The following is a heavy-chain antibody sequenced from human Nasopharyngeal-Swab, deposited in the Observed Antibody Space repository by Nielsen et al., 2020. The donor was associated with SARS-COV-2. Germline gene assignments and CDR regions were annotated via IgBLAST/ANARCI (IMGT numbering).Heavy chain of an antibody. J-gene: IGHJ6*02. CDR3: AKAPYLRGLDV. CDR2: ISYDGSNK. D-gene: IGHD2-21*01. Sequence: LKISCAASGFTFSSYAMHWVRQAPGKGLEWVAVISYDGSNKYYADSVKDRFTISRDNSKNTLYLEMNSLRVEDTAVYYCAKAPYLRGLDVWGQGTTVTVSS. V-gene: IGHV3-30*04. CDR1: GFTFSSYA.